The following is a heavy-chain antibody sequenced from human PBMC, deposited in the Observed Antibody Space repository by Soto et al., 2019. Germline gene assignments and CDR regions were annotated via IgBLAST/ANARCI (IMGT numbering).Heavy chain of an antibody. CDR3: ARQYSGAYYIY. V-gene: IGHV1-18*04. CDR1: GYPFTTYG. D-gene: IGHD1-26*01. J-gene: IGHJ4*02. CDR2: INIYNGDT. Sequence: VQLVQSGPEVRKPGASVKVSCKASGYPFTTYGINWVRQAPGQGLEGMGWINIYNGDTNYAEKVQGRVTMTTDTSMSTAYMELRGLTSDDTAVYYCARQYSGAYYIYWGQGTLVTVSS.